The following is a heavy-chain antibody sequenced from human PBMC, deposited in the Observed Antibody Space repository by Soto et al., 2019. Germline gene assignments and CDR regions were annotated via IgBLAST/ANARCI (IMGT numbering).Heavy chain of an antibody. V-gene: IGHV3-30*18. D-gene: IGHD1-26*01. CDR1: GFTFSSYG. CDR3: AKSDSGSYLDAFDI. Sequence: PXGSLRRTWAAAGFTFSSYGMHWVRQAPGKGLEWVAVISYDGSNKYYADSVKGRFTISRDNSKNTLYLQMNSLRAEDTAVYYCAKSDSGSYLDAFDIWGQGTMVTVSS. J-gene: IGHJ3*02. CDR2: ISYDGSNK.